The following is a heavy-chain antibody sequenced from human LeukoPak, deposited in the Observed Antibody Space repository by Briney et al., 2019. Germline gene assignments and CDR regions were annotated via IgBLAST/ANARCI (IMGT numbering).Heavy chain of an antibody. CDR2: IDRSGTYT. Sequence: GGSLRLSCAASGFTVSDYYMNWIRQAPGKGLEWVSYIDRSGTYTNYADSVKGRFTISRDNAKNSLYLRMNSLRAEDTAVYYCARDLTVGPIFTDYWGQGTLVTVSS. J-gene: IGHJ4*02. V-gene: IGHV3-11*06. CDR3: ARDLTVGPIFTDY. CDR1: GFTVSDYY. D-gene: IGHD1-26*01.